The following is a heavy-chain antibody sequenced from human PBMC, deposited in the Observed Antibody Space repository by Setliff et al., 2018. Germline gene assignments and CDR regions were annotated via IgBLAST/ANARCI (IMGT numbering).Heavy chain of an antibody. V-gene: IGHV1-69*13. CDR1: GGTLRTYA. J-gene: IGHJ4*02. Sequence: SVKVSCKASGGTLRTYAFNWVRQAPGQGLEWVGGILPLFGSATYARKFQGRVTITADESTSTTYMEVSSLTSEDTAEYFCARGPVSGSGTYYGADWGQGTLVTVSS. CDR3: ARGPVSGSGTYYGAD. CDR2: ILPLFGSA. D-gene: IGHD3-10*01.